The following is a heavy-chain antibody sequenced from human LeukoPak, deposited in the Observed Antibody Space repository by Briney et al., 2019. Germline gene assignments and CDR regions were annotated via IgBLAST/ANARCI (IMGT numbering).Heavy chain of an antibody. D-gene: IGHD3-16*01. J-gene: IGHJ4*02. CDR2: ISYDGSYK. CDR3: ARSFGGTYWFFDY. Sequence: GGSLRLSCAASGFTFSSYGMHWVRQAPGKGLEWVAVISYDGSYKYYADSVKGRFTISRDNSKNTLYLQMNSLRAEDTAVYYCARSFGGTYWFFDYWGQGTPVTVSS. CDR1: GFTFSSYG. V-gene: IGHV3-30*03.